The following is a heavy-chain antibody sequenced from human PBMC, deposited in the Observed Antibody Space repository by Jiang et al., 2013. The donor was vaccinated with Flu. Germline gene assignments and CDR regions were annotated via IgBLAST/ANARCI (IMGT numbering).Heavy chain of an antibody. Sequence: SGAEVKKPGSSVKVSCKASGGTFSSYAISWVRQAPGQGLEWMGGIIPIFGTANYAQKFQGRVTITADESTSTAYMELSSLRSEDTAVYYCARPRGAVVTPGYYYYYYGMDVWAKGPRSPSP. D-gene: IGHD4-23*01. V-gene: IGHV1-69*01. CDR3: ARPRGAVVTPGYYYYYYGMDV. CDR1: GGTFSSYA. CDR2: IIPIFGTA. J-gene: IGHJ6*02.